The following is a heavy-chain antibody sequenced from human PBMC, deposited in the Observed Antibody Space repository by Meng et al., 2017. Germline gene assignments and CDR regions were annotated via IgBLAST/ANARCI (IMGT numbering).Heavy chain of an antibody. D-gene: IGHD1-26*01. Sequence: GESLKISCAASGFTFSSYAMHWVRQAPGKGLEWVAVISYDGSNKYSADSVKGRFTISRDNSKNTLYLQMNSLRAEDTAVYYCARDRVVGATPDYFDYWGQGTLVTVSS. J-gene: IGHJ4*02. CDR1: GFTFSSYA. V-gene: IGHV3-30*01. CDR2: ISYDGSNK. CDR3: ARDRVVGATPDYFDY.